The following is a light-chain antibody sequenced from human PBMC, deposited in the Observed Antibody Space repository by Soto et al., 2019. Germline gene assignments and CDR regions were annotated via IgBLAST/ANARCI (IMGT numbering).Light chain of an antibody. J-gene: IGLJ3*02. CDR1: SSDVGDYNY. Sequence: QSALTQPRSVSGSPGQSVTISCTGTSSDVGDYNYVSWYQQHPGKAPKLLIYAVNMRPSGVPDRFSGSKSGNTASLPISGLQAEDEADYSCCSSAGSYTWVFGGGTKLTVL. CDR3: CSSAGSYTWV. V-gene: IGLV2-11*01. CDR2: AVN.